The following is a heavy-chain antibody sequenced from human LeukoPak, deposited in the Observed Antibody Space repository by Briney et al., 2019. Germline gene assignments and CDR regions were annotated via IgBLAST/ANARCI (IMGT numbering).Heavy chain of an antibody. CDR1: GYAFTSYD. CDR2: MNPNSGNT. CDR3: ARDWVVRGEFDY. V-gene: IGHV1-8*03. Sequence: ASVKVSCKASGYAFTSYDINWVRQATGQGLEWMGWMNPNSGNTGYAQKFQGRVTITRNTSISTAYMELSSLRSEDTAVYYCARDWVVRGEFDYWGQGTLVTVSS. J-gene: IGHJ4*02. D-gene: IGHD3-10*01.